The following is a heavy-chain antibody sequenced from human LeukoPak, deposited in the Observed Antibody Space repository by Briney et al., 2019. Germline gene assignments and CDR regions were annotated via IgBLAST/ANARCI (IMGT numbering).Heavy chain of an antibody. CDR1: GGSISSSSYY. J-gene: IGHJ4*02. CDR3: AKGPVAAAHFDY. Sequence: PSETLSLTCTVSGGSISSSSYYWGWLRQPPGKGLEWLGSIYYSGSTYYNPSLKSRVTISVDTSKNQFSLKLSSVTAADTAVYYCAKGPVAAAHFDYWGQGTLVTVSS. D-gene: IGHD6-13*01. V-gene: IGHV4-39*01. CDR2: IYYSGST.